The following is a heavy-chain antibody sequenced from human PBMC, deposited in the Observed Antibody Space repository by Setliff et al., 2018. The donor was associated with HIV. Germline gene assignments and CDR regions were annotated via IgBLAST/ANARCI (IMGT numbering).Heavy chain of an antibody. Sequence: PSETLSLTCAVSGGSISSGSYYWSWIRQPAGKGLEWIGHIYTSGSTNYNPSLKSRVTISVDTSKNQFSLKLSSVTAADTAIYYCARGGDCGGDCFSVDYWGQGTLVTVSS. D-gene: IGHD2-21*02. CDR1: GGSISSGSYY. CDR2: IYTSGST. J-gene: IGHJ4*02. V-gene: IGHV4-61*09. CDR3: ARGGDCGGDCFSVDY.